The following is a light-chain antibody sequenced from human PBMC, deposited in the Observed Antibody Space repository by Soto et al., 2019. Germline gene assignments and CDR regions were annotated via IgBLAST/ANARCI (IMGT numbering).Light chain of an antibody. Sequence: DIQMTQSPSTLSASVGDRVTVTCRASQSIGDALAWYQQKPGKAPNLLISKASTLESGVPSRFSGSGSGTEFTLTITSLQPDDSATYYCQQYNSLSSVSFGGGTKVEI. CDR3: QQYNSLSSVS. V-gene: IGKV1-5*03. CDR2: KAS. J-gene: IGKJ4*01. CDR1: QSIGDA.